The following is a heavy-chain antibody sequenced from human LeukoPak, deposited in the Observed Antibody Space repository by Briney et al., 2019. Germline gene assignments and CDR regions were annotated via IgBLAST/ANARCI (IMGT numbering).Heavy chain of an antibody. CDR3: ARHLYSYDSSPYYP. J-gene: IGHJ5*02. V-gene: IGHV4-59*01. D-gene: IGHD3-22*01. Sequence: SETLSLTCTVSGGSISSYYWSWIRQPPGKGLEWIGYISYSGSTNYNPSLKSRVTMSIDTSKNQVSLKLTSVTAADTAVYACARHLYSYDSSPYYPWGQGTLVTVSS. CDR2: ISYSGST. CDR1: GGSISSYY.